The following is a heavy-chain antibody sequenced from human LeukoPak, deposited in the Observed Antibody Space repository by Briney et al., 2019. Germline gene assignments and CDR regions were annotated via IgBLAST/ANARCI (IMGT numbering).Heavy chain of an antibody. Sequence: GASVKVSCKASGYTFTSYGISWVRQAPGQGLEWVGWISAYTGNTNYAQKLQGRVTMTTDTSTSTAYMELRSLRSDDTAVYYCARAIGYCSSTSCYPYNWFDPWGQGTLVTVSS. CDR2: ISAYTGNT. J-gene: IGHJ5*02. CDR3: ARAIGYCSSTSCYPYNWFDP. CDR1: GYTFTSYG. D-gene: IGHD2-2*03. V-gene: IGHV1-18*01.